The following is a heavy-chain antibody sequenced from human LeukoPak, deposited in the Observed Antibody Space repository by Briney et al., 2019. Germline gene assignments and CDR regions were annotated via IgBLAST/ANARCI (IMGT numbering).Heavy chain of an antibody. CDR2: ISAYNGNT. Sequence: ASVKVSCKASGYTFTSYGISWARQAPGQGLEWMGWISAYNGNTNYAQKLQGRVTMTTDTSTSTAYMELRSLRSDDTAVYYCARRNYYGSGSYSLSWYFDLWGRGTLVTVSS. D-gene: IGHD3-10*01. CDR1: GYTFTSYG. V-gene: IGHV1-18*01. J-gene: IGHJ2*01. CDR3: ARRNYYGSGSYSLSWYFDL.